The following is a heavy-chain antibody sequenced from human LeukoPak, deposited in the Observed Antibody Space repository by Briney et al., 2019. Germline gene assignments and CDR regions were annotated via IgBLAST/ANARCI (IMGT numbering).Heavy chain of an antibody. CDR1: GYTFTTSG. CDR2: ISGYNGNT. Sequence: ASVKVSCKASGYTFTTSGTSWVREAPGQGLEWMGWISGYNGNTDYAQKFQGRVTMNTDISTSTAYMELRSVRSDDTRVYFCARDVAAAGVDPWRQGTLVIVSS. J-gene: IGHJ5*02. D-gene: IGHD6-13*01. V-gene: IGHV1-18*01. CDR3: ARDVAAAGVDP.